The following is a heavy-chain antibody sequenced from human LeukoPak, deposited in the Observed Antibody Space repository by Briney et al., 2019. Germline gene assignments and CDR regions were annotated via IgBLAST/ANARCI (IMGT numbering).Heavy chain of an antibody. CDR2: ITNTGSPI. J-gene: IGHJ4*02. Sequence: GGSLRLSCAASGFTFSDYYMTWIRQAPGKGLEWVSYITNTGSPIYYADSVKGRFTISRDNARNSLYLQMNSQRAEDTAVYYCARGGYDGYLIYWGQGTLVTVSS. CDR3: ARGGYDGYLIY. D-gene: IGHD5-12*01. CDR1: GFTFSDYY. V-gene: IGHV3-11*01.